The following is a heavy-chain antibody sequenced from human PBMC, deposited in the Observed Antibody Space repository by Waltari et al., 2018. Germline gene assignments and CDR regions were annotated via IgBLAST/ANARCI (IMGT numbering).Heavy chain of an antibody. V-gene: IGHV3-30*02. Sequence: QVQLVESGGGVVQPGGSLRLSCAASGFTFSSYGMHWVRQAPGKGLEWVAFIRYDGSNKYYADSVKCRFTISRDNSKNTLYLQMNSLRAEDTAVYYCAKDQHDYIWGSYRTKTDFDYWGQGTLVTVSS. CDR1: GFTFSSYG. D-gene: IGHD3-16*02. J-gene: IGHJ4*02. CDR3: AKDQHDYIWGSYRTKTDFDY. CDR2: IRYDGSNK.